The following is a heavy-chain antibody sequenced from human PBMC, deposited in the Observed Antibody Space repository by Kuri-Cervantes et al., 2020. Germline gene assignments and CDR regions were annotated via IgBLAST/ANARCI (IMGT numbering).Heavy chain of an antibody. Sequence: ASVKVSCKASGVTFSSYAISWVRQAPGQGLELMGWINPNSGGTNYAQKFQGWVTMSRDTSISTAYMELRRLRSDDTAVYYCAREAKGSNWFDPWGQGTLVTVSS. J-gene: IGHJ5*02. CDR1: GVTFSSYA. CDR2: INPNSGGT. D-gene: IGHD3-10*01. CDR3: AREAKGSNWFDP. V-gene: IGHV1-2*04.